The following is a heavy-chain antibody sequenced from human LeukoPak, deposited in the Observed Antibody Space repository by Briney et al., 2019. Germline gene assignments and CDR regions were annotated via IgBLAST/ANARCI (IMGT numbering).Heavy chain of an antibody. J-gene: IGHJ4*02. V-gene: IGHV4-59*08. D-gene: IGHD2-21*01. CDR1: GGSISSYY. CDR3: ARHVAIDWYYFDY. CDR2: IYYSGST. Sequence: SETLSLTCTVSGGSISSYYWSWFRQPPGKRLEWIGYIYYSGSTNYNPSLKSRVTISVDTPKNQFSLKLSSVTAADTAVYYCARHVAIDWYYFDYWGQGTLVTVSS.